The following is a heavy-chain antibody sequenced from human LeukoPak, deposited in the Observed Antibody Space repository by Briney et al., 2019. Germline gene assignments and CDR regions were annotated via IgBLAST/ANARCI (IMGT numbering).Heavy chain of an antibody. Sequence: GASVKVSCKTSGYTLTTYGITWVRQAPGQGLEWMGWISGYNGNTNYAEKFQGRVTMTTDTSTRTAYMELRNLRSDDTAFYYCARDDLDCSGGTCYPDNYWGQGTLVAVSA. CDR2: ISGYNGNT. CDR3: ARDDLDCSGGTCYPDNY. D-gene: IGHD2-15*01. V-gene: IGHV1-18*01. J-gene: IGHJ4*02. CDR1: GYTLTTYG.